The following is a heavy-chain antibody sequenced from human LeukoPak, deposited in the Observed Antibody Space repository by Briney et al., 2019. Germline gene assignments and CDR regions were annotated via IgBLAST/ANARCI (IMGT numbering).Heavy chain of an antibody. D-gene: IGHD2-2*02. V-gene: IGHV1-69*06. CDR3: ARQPLGYCSSTSCYTVYYMDV. CDR2: IIPIFGTA. CDR1: GGTFSSYA. Sequence: SVKVSRKASGGTFSSYAISWVRQAPGQGLEWMGGIIPIFGTANYAQKFQGRVTITADKSTSTAYMELSSLRSEDTAVYYCARQPLGYCSSTSCYTVYYMDVWGKGTTVTVSS. J-gene: IGHJ6*03.